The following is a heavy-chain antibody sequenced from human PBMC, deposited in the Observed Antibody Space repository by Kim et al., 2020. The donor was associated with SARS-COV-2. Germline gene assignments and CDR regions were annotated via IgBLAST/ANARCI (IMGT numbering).Heavy chain of an antibody. CDR3: ARGGYDYIWGSYRYYYFDY. CDR2: IKQDGSEK. CDR1: GFTFSSYW. V-gene: IGHV3-7*01. Sequence: GGSLRLSCAASGFTFSSYWMSWVRQAPGKGLEWVANIKQDGSEKYYVDSVKGRFTISRDNAKNSLYLQMNSLRAEDTAVYYCARGGYDYIWGSYRYYYFDYWGQGTLVTVSS. D-gene: IGHD3-16*02. J-gene: IGHJ4*02.